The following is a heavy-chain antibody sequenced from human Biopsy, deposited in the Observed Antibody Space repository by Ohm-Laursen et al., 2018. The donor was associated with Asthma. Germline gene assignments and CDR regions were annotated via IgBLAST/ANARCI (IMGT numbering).Heavy chain of an antibody. V-gene: IGHV3-23*01. D-gene: IGHD2-15*01. CDR1: GFTFSSYA. J-gene: IGHJ4*02. CDR2: ISGSGGST. Sequence: SLRLSCAAAGFTFSSYAMRWVRQAPGKGLEWVSAISGSGGSTYYADSVKGRFTISRDNSKNTLHLQMNSLRAEDTAVYYCAKAREDIVVVVAVSDSWGQGTLVTVSS. CDR3: AKAREDIVVVVAVSDS.